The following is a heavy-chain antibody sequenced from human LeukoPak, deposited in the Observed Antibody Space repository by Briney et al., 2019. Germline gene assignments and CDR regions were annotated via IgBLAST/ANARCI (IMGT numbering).Heavy chain of an antibody. CDR2: ISGSTIYT. D-gene: IGHD5-24*01. CDR1: GFIFSDYY. CDR3: ARGLELATYSPRSSY. V-gene: IGHV3-11*05. J-gene: IGHJ4*02. Sequence: GGSLRLSCAASGFIFSDYYMSWIRQAPGRGLEWVSYISGSTIYTNYADSVRGRFTISRDNAKNSLYLQMSSLRADDTAVYYCARGLELATYSPRSSYWGQGTLVTVSS.